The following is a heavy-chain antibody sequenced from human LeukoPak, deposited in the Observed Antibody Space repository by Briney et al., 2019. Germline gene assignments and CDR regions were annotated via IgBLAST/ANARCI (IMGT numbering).Heavy chain of an antibody. CDR3: AKGSSGYFFDL. CDR1: GFTFSSYS. Sequence: PGGSLRLSCAASGFTFSSYSMNWVRQAPGKGLEWVSAISNDGGGRTYADFVKGRFTISRDNSKNTLYLQMDSLRADDTALYYCAKGSSGYFFDLWGQGTLVTVSS. J-gene: IGHJ4*02. CDR2: ISNDGGGR. V-gene: IGHV3-23*01. D-gene: IGHD3-22*01.